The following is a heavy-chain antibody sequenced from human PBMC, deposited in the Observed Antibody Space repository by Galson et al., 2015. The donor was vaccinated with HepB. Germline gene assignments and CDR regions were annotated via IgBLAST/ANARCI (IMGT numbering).Heavy chain of an antibody. CDR3: ARGYDSSGYYYGLVSYFDY. Sequence: SLRLSCAASGFTFSDYPLHWVRQAPGKGLEWVSVIYSGGSTYYADSVKGRFTISRDNSKNTLYLQMNSLRAEDTAVYYCARGYDSSGYYYGLVSYFDYWGQGTLVTVSS. J-gene: IGHJ4*02. CDR2: IYSGGST. CDR1: GFTFSDYP. V-gene: IGHV3-53*01. D-gene: IGHD3-22*01.